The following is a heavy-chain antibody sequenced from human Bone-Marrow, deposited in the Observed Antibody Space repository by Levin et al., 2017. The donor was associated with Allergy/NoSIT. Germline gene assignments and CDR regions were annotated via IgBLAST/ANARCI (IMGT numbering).Heavy chain of an antibody. D-gene: IGHD6-13*01. CDR1: GDSISSSSYS. CDR2: IFYSGST. CDR3: ARHGGYRSSQFDY. Sequence: SQTLSLTCTVSGDSISSSSYSWGWIRQPPGKGLEWIGRIFYSGSTYYNPSLKSRVTISVDTSKNQFSLKLSSVTAADTAVYYCARHGGYRSSQFDYWGQGTLVTVPS. V-gene: IGHV4-39*01. J-gene: IGHJ4*02.